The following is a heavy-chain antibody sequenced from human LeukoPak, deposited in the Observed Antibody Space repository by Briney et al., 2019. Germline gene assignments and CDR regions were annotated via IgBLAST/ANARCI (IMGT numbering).Heavy chain of an antibody. V-gene: IGHV1-2*02. CDR3: ARDQGDRDLWFGDPRRPVLSDTPQTWFDP. D-gene: IGHD3-10*01. Sequence: GASVKVSCKASGYTFTGYYMHWVRQAPGQGLEWMGWINPNSGGTNYAQKFQGRVTMTRDTSISTAYMELSRLRSDDTAVYYCARDQGDRDLWFGDPRRPVLSDTPQTWFDPWGQGTLVTVSS. CDR1: GYTFTGYY. J-gene: IGHJ5*02. CDR2: INPNSGGT.